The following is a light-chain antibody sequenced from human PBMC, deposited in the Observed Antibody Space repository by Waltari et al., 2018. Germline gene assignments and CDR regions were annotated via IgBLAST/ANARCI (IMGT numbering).Light chain of an antibody. CDR1: QSVLYSSNNNNY. CDR2: WAS. CDR3: QQYYSTPYT. Sequence: DIVMTQSPDSLAVSLGERATINCKSSQSVLYSSNNNNYLAWYQQKPGQSPKLLIYWASTRESGVPGRFSGGGSGADFTLTISTLQAEDVAVYYCQQYYSTPYTFGQGTRLEIK. J-gene: IGKJ2*01. V-gene: IGKV4-1*01.